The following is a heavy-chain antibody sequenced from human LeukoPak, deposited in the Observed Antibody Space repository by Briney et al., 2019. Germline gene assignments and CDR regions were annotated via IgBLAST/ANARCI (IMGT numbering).Heavy chain of an antibody. J-gene: IGHJ4*02. CDR1: GFTFSGYA. D-gene: IGHD5-18*01. CDR3: ARGMDTAMGGYFDY. Sequence: PGGSLRLSCAASGFTFSGYAMHWVRQAPGKGLEWVAVISYDGSNKYYADSVKGRFTISRDNSKNTLYLQMNSLRAEDTAVYYCARGMDTAMGGYFDYWGQGTLVTVSS. V-gene: IGHV3-30-3*01. CDR2: ISYDGSNK.